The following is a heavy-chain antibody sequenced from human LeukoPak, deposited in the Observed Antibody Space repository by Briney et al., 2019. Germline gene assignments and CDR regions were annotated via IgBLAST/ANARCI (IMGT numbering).Heavy chain of an antibody. CDR2: TYYRSKWYN. J-gene: IGHJ4*02. CDR1: GDSVSSNSAA. Sequence: SQTLSPTCAISGDSVSSNSAAWDWIRQSPSRCLEWLGRTYYRSKWYNDYAVSVKSRITINPDTSKNQFSLQLNSVTPEDTAVYYCARAELRYSGYDCLDYWGQGTLVTVSS. V-gene: IGHV6-1*01. CDR3: ARAELRYSGYDCLDY. D-gene: IGHD5-12*01.